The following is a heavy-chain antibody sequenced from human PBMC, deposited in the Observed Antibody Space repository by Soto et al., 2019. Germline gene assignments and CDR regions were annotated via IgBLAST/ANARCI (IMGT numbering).Heavy chain of an antibody. CDR1: GISLSTSGVG. CDR3: ARGMATVPVFTFDI. D-gene: IGHD6-13*01. J-gene: IGHJ3*02. V-gene: IGHV2-5*01. CDR2: VYWNDDK. Sequence: QITLKGSGPTLVKPTQTLTLTCTLSGISLSTSGVGLGWIRQTPGKALEWLALVYWNDDKDYSPSLKSRLTITKDTSKTQAILTMANMDPVDTATYYCARGMATVPVFTFDIWGQGTVVTVSS.